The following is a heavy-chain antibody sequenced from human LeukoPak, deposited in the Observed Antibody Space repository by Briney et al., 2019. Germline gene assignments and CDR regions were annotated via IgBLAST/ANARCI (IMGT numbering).Heavy chain of an antibody. J-gene: IGHJ4*02. D-gene: IGHD1-26*01. V-gene: IGHV3-7*01. CDR2: IREGGNEN. CDR3: ARVGSWELQRVFDS. Sequence: GGSLRLSCVASGFTFDSYWMTWVRQVPGKGLEWVANIREGGNENYYADSVEGRFTISRDNARNSLFLQMDSLRVEDTAVYYCARVGSWELQRVFDSWGQGTLVTVSS. CDR1: GFTFDSYW.